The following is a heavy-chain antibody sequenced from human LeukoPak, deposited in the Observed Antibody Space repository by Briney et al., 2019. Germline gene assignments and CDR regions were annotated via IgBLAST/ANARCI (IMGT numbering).Heavy chain of an antibody. Sequence: KPAETLSPTCTVSGGSISSYYWSWIRQPPGKGLEWIGFIHYTGTTNYNPSLKSRVSISVDTSKNQFSLKLSSVTAADTAVYYCARGAATDGTARRTPRNNWFDPWGQGTLVTVSS. CDR3: ARGAATDGTARRTPRNNWFDP. J-gene: IGHJ5*02. CDR2: IHYTGTT. V-gene: IGHV4-59*12. CDR1: GGSISSYY. D-gene: IGHD1-14*01.